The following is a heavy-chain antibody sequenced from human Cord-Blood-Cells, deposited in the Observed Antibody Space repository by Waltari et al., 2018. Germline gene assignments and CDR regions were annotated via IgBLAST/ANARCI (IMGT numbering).Heavy chain of an antibody. CDR1: GNTITSYG. CDR3: ARDRLAMVRGVNWSDP. Sequence: QVQLVQSGAEVTKPGASVEVSCKASGNTITSYGMHWVRQAPGQRLEWMGWINAGNGNTKYSQKFQGRVTITRDTSAITAYMELGRLRSEDTSVYYCARDRLAMVRGVNWSDPWGQGTLVTVSS. D-gene: IGHD3-10*01. CDR2: INAGNGNT. J-gene: IGHJ5*02. V-gene: IGHV1-3*01.